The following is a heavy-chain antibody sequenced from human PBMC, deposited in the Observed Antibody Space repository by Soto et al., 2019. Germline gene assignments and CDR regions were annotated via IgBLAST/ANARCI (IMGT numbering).Heavy chain of an antibody. CDR3: TREGPPPPRGWTLEYFQH. J-gene: IGHJ1*01. D-gene: IGHD6-19*01. Sequence: SETLSLTCTVSGGSISSYYWSWIRQPPGKGLEWIGYIHYSGSTNYNPSLKSRVAISVDTSKNLFSLKLSSVTAADTAVYYCTREGPPPPRGWTLEYFQHWGQGTLVTVSS. CDR1: GGSISSYY. V-gene: IGHV4-59*01. CDR2: IHYSGST.